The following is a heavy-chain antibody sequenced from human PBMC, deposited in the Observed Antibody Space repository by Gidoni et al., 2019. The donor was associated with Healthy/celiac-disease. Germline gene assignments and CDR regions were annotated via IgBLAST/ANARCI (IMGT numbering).Heavy chain of an antibody. CDR1: GFAFSGSA. J-gene: IGHJ4*02. CDR3: TRGDSSGSFDY. Sequence: EVQLVDSVGGLVQPGGSLKLTCASPGFAFSGSAMHWVRQASGKGLAWVGRIRSKANSYATAYAASVKGRFTISRDDSKNTAYLQMNSLKTEDTAVYYCTRGDSSGSFDYWGQGTLVTVSS. V-gene: IGHV3-73*02. CDR2: IRSKANSYAT. D-gene: IGHD3-22*01.